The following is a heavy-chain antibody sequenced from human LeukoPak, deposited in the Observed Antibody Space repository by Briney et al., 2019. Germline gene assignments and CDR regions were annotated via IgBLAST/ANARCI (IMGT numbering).Heavy chain of an antibody. CDR2: INPSGGST. Sequence: GSSVNVSCKASGGTFSSYTRNWVRQAPGQGLEWMGIINPSGGSTSYAQKFQGRVTMTRDTSTSTVYMELSSLRPEDTAVYYCAPGIGGRRPDDYWGQGTLVTVSS. J-gene: IGHJ4*02. CDR1: GGTFSSYT. V-gene: IGHV1-46*01. D-gene: IGHD4-23*01. CDR3: APGIGGRRPDDY.